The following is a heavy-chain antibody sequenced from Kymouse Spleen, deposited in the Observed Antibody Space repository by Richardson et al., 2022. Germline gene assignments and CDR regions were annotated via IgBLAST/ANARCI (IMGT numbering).Heavy chain of an antibody. V-gene: IGHV4-34*01. D-gene: IGHD6-13*01,IGHD6-25*01,IGHD6-6*01. CDR1: GGSFSGYY. J-gene: IGHJ4*02. Sequence: QVQLQQWGAGLLKPSETLSLTCAVYGGSFSGYYWSWIRQPPGKGLEWIGEINHSGSTNYNPSLKSRVTISVDTSKNQFSLKLSSVTAADTAVYYCARWRYSSFYFDYWGQGTLVTVSS. CDR2: INHSGST. CDR3: ARWRYSSFYFDY.